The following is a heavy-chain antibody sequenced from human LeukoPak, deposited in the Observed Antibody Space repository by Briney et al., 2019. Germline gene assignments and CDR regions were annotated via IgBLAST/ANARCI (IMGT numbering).Heavy chain of an antibody. D-gene: IGHD2-2*01. J-gene: IGHJ3*02. CDR2: ISYDGSNK. V-gene: IGHV3-30-3*01. CDR3: ARERSSVLGGAFDI. CDR1: GFTFSSYA. Sequence: PGGSLRLSCAASGFTFSSYAMHWVRQAPGKGLEWVAVISYDGSNKYYADSVKGRFTISRDNSKNTLYLQMNSLRAEDTAVYYCARERSSVLGGAFDIWGQGTMVTVSS.